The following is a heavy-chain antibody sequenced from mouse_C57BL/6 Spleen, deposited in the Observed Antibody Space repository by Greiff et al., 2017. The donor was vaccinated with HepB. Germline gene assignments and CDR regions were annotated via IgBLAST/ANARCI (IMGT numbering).Heavy chain of an antibody. D-gene: IGHD2-14*01. Sequence: VQLQQSGAELVRPGPSVKVSCKASGYAFTNYLIEWVKQRPGQGLEWIGVINPGSGGTNYNEKFKGKATLTADKSSSTAYMQLSSLTSEDSAVYFCARGDRYFDYWGQGTTLTVSS. CDR1: GYAFTNYL. CDR3: ARGDRYFDY. J-gene: IGHJ2*01. V-gene: IGHV1-54*01. CDR2: INPGSGGT.